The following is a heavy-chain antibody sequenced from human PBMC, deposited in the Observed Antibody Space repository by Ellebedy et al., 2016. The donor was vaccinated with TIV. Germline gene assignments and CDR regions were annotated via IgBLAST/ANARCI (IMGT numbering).Heavy chain of an antibody. CDR3: ARVQRGSGWGPGHYYYGMDV. V-gene: IGHV1-8*01. J-gene: IGHJ6*02. CDR2: VDPNSGIT. D-gene: IGHD6-19*01. Sequence: ASVKVSCKASGYTFTDYDINWVRQATGQGLEWMGWVDPNSGITGNEQKFQGRVTITWNTSTGTVDMELSSLTSADTAVYFCARVQRGSGWGPGHYYYGMDVWGQGATVTVSS. CDR1: GYTFTDYD.